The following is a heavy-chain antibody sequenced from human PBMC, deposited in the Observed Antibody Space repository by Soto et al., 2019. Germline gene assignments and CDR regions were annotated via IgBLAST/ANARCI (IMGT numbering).Heavy chain of an antibody. J-gene: IGHJ1*01. Sequence: ASVKVSCTASGYTFTSYGISWVRQAPGQGLEWMGWISAYNGNTNYAQKLQGRVTMTTDTSTSTAYMELRSLRSDDTAVYYCASVVCSGGSCYSGYFQHWGQGTLVTVSS. CDR1: GYTFTSYG. CDR2: ISAYNGNT. V-gene: IGHV1-18*01. D-gene: IGHD2-15*01. CDR3: ASVVCSGGSCYSGYFQH.